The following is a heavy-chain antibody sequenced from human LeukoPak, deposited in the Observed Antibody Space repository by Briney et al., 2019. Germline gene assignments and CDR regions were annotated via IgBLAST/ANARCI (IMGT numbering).Heavy chain of an antibody. D-gene: IGHD5-18*01. CDR2: ISSSSSTI. Sequence: GGSLRLSCAASGFTFSSYSMNWVRQAPGKGLEWVSYISSSSSTIYYADSVKGRFTISRDNAKNSLYLQMNSLRAEDTAVYYCAREIIEQLWFEYYYYGMDVWGQGTTVTVSS. CDR1: GFTFSSYS. J-gene: IGHJ6*02. V-gene: IGHV3-48*04. CDR3: AREIIEQLWFEYYYYGMDV.